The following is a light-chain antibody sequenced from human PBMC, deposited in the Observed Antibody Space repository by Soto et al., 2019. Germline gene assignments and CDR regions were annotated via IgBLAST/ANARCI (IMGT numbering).Light chain of an antibody. CDR2: AAS. CDR1: QSISSY. V-gene: IGKV1-39*01. J-gene: IGKJ4*01. Sequence: DIQMTQSPSSLSASVGDRVTITCRASQSISSYLNWYQQKPGKAPKLLIYAASSLQSGVPLRFSGSGSGTEFTLTIISLQPEDFATYYCQQSYSTRLTFGGGTKVEI. CDR3: QQSYSTRLT.